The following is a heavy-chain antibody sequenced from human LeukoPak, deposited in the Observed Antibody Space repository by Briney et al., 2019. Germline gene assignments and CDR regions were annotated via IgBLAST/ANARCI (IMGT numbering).Heavy chain of an antibody. V-gene: IGHV1-46*01. CDR2: INPSGGST. CDR1: GYTFTSYY. Sequence: ASVKVSCKASGYTFTSYYIHWMRQAPGQGLEWMGIINPSGGSTSYAQKFQGRVTMTRDTSTSTVYMELSSLRSEDTAVYYCARFRGGDAFDIWGQGTMVTVSS. J-gene: IGHJ3*02. D-gene: IGHD3-16*01. CDR3: ARFRGGDAFDI.